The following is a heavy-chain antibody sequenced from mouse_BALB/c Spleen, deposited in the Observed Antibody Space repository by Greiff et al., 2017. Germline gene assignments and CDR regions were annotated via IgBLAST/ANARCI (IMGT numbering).Heavy chain of an antibody. CDR1: GYSITSGYY. J-gene: IGHJ1*01. D-gene: IGHD2-3*01. CDR2: ISYDGSN. CDR3: ARGGGYYEDFDV. Sequence: EVQLQQSGPGLVKPSQSLSLTCSVTGYSITSGYYWNWIRQFPGNKLEWMGYISYDGSNNYNPSLKNRISITRDTSKNQFFLKLNSVTTEDTATYYCARGGGYYEDFDVWGAGTTVTVSS. V-gene: IGHV3-6*02.